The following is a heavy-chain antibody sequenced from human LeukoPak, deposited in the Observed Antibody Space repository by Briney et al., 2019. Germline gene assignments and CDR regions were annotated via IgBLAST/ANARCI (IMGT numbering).Heavy chain of an antibody. J-gene: IGHJ5*02. CDR1: GYTFTGYY. D-gene: IGHD4-17*01. V-gene: IGHV1-2*02. CDR3: ASIIYGDFRSGDP. Sequence: ASVTVSCKASGYTFTGYYMHWVRQAPGQGLEWMGWINPNSGGTNYAQKFQGRVTMTRDTSISTAYMELSRLRSDDTAVYYCASIIYGDFRSGDPWGQGTLVTVSS. CDR2: INPNSGGT.